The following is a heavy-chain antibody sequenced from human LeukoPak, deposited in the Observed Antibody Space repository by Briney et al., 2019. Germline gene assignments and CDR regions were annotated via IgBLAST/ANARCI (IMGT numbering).Heavy chain of an antibody. D-gene: IGHD3-22*01. CDR1: GYTFTSYG. J-gene: IGHJ4*02. V-gene: IGHV1-18*01. CDR2: ISAYNGNT. Sequence: WASVKVSCKASGYTFTSYGISWVRQAPGQGLEWMGWISAYNGNTNYAQKLQGRVTMTTDTSTSTAYMELRSLRSDDTAVYYCARVRIRGSYDSSGYFDYWGQGTLVTVSS. CDR3: ARVRIRGSYDSSGYFDY.